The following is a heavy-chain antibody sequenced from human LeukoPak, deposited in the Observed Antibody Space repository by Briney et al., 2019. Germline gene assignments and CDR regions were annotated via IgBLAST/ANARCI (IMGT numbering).Heavy chain of an antibody. V-gene: IGHV3-23*01. CDR1: GFTFSSYA. Sequence: GGSLRLSCAASGFTFSSYAMSWVRQAPGKGLEWVSAISGSGGSTYYADSVKGRFTISRDNSKNTLYLQMNSLRAEDTAVYYCATARDAAAAGTSAFDYWGQGTLVTVSS. CDR3: ATARDAAAAGTSAFDY. J-gene: IGHJ4*02. CDR2: ISGSGGST. D-gene: IGHD6-13*01.